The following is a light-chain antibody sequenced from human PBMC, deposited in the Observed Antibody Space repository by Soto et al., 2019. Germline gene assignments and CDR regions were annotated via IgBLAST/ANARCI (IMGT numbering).Light chain of an antibody. V-gene: IGLV3-21*04. CDR1: NSGSKS. J-gene: IGLJ6*01. CDR2: YDS. Sequence: SYELTQPPSVSVAPGKTARITCGGNNSGSKSVHWYQQKPGQAPVLVIYYDSDRPSGIPERFSGSNSGNTATLTISRVEAGDEADYYCQVWDSSSDHNVFGSGTELTVL. CDR3: QVWDSSSDHNV.